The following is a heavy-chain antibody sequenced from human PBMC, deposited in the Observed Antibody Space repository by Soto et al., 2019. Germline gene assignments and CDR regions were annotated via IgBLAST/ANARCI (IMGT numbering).Heavy chain of an antibody. V-gene: IGHV1-46*01. J-gene: IGHJ6*02. CDR2: INPIGGST. Sequence: ASVKASCKESGYGFTIYYMHWVRQAPGQGLEWMGIINPIGGSTSYAQKFQGRVTMTRDTSTSTVYMELSSLRSEDTAVYYCARETYYYYYGMDVWGQGTTVTV. CDR3: ARETYYYYYGMDV. CDR1: GYGFTIYY.